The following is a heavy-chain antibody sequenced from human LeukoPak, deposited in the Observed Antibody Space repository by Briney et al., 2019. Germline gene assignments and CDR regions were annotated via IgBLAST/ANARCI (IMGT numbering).Heavy chain of an antibody. V-gene: IGHV4-39*01. J-gene: IGHJ4*02. CDR1: GGTISSSSSY. D-gene: IGHD3-3*01. Sequence: PSETLSLTCTVSGGTISSSSSYCGWIRQHPGKGMGWMGRIYYRGTPSYNPSLKSRAPISVDTSKSQFSLRLTSVAAADTAVYFCARHVRFLEWLSSYYFDYWGQGTLVTVSS. CDR3: ARHVRFLEWLSSYYFDY. CDR2: IYYRGTP.